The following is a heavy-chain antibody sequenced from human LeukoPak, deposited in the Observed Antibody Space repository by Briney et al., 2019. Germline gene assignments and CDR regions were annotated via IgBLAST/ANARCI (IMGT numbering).Heavy chain of an antibody. CDR2: IFPIFGIA. CDR1: RVTLCRYA. D-gene: IGHD1-1*01. CDR3: ARRNEDYYYGMDV. J-gene: IGHJ6*02. V-gene: IGHV1-69*04. Sequence: SVKVSCKASRVTLCRYAISWVRQAPGQGLEWMGRIFPIFGIANYAQKFQGRVTITTEKSTSTAYMELSSLRSEDTAVYYCARRNEDYYYGMDVWGQGTTVTVSS.